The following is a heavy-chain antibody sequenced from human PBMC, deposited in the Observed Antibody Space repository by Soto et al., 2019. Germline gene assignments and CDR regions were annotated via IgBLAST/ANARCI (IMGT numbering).Heavy chain of an antibody. J-gene: IGHJ4*01. D-gene: IGHD3-22*01. Sequence: SVKVSCKASGGTFSTYASNWVRQAPGQGLEWMGGIIPIFGTTDYAAPVKGRFAISRDDSNNMVYLQMNSLKIEDTAVYYCTTDSYSTIIIVRFDYWGHGTLVTVSS. CDR1: GGTFSTYA. CDR3: TTDSYSTIIIVRFDY. V-gene: IGHV1-69*05. CDR2: IIPIFGTT.